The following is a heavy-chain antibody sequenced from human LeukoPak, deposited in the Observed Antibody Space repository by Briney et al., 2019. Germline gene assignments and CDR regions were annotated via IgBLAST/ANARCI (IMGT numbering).Heavy chain of an antibody. CDR1: GGTFSSYA. Sequence: ASVKVSCKASGGTFSSYAISWVRQAPGQGLEWMGGIIPIFGTANYAQKFQGRVTITADESTSTAYMELSSLRSEDTAVYYCARDLPRIAARPGYYYYGMDVWGQGTTVTVSS. CDR3: ARDLPRIAARPGYYYYGMDV. J-gene: IGHJ6*02. CDR2: IIPIFGTA. D-gene: IGHD6-6*01. V-gene: IGHV1-69*01.